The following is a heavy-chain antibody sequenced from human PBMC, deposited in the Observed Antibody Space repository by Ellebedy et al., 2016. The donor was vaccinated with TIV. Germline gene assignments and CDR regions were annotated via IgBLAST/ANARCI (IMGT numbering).Heavy chain of an antibody. J-gene: IGHJ4*02. CDR1: GFTFSSYG. CDR2: IWYDGSNK. D-gene: IGHD6-19*01. CDR3: ARDQGSGWGAFDY. Sequence: GESLKISCAASGFTFSSYGLHWVRQAPGKGLEWVAVIWYDGSNKDYAASVTGRFTISRDNSKNTLYLQMNRLRAEETAVYYCARDQGSGWGAFDYWGQGTLVTVSS. V-gene: IGHV3-33*01.